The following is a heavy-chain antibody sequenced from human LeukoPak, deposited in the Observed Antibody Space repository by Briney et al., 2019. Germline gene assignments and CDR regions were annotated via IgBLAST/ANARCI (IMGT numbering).Heavy chain of an antibody. CDR3: AKLGYCSSTSCGGFDY. CDR1: GFTVSSNY. Sequence: GGSLRLSCAASGFTVSSNYMSWVRQAPGKGLEWVSTISGSGGSTYYADSVKGRFTISRDNSKNTLYLQMNSLRAEDTAVYYCAKLGYCSSTSCGGFDYWGQGTLVTVSS. V-gene: IGHV3-23*01. D-gene: IGHD2-2*01. CDR2: ISGSGGST. J-gene: IGHJ4*02.